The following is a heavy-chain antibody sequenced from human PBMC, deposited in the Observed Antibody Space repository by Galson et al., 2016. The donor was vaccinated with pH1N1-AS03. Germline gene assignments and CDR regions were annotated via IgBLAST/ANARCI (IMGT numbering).Heavy chain of an antibody. V-gene: IGHV3-23*01. CDR2: ISGSGGST. D-gene: IGHD3-22*01. Sequence: SWVRQAPGKGLEWVSAISGSGGSTYYADSVKGRFTISRDNSKNTLYLQMNSLRAEDTAVYNCAKSSRYYDSSAYFSEAFDIWGQGTMVTVSS. CDR3: AKSSRYYDSSAYFSEAFDI. J-gene: IGHJ3*02.